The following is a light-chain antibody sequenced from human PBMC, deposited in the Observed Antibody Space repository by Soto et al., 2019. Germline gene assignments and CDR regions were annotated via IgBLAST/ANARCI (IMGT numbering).Light chain of an antibody. CDR3: RQYGSSALYT. V-gene: IGKV3-20*01. CDR2: GAS. J-gene: IGKJ2*01. CDR1: QSVSSSY. Sequence: EIVLTQSPGTLSLSPGERATLSCRASQSVSSSYLAWYQQKPGQAPGLLIYGASSRATGIPDRFSGSGSGRDFTLTISRLEPGDFAVYYCRQYGSSALYTFGQGTELEIK.